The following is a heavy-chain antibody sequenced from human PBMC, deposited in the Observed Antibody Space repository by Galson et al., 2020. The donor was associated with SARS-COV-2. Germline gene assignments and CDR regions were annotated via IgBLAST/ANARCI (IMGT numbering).Heavy chain of an antibody. J-gene: IGHJ6*02. D-gene: IGHD3-22*01. CDR1: GGSISSGGYY. Sequence: TLSLTCTVSGGSISSGGYYWSWIRQHPGKGLEWIGYIYYSGSTYYNPSLKSRVTISVDTSKNQFSLKLSSVTAADTAVYYCARAPYDSSGYYYGLGGMDVWGQGTTVTVSS. V-gene: IGHV4-31*03. CDR3: ARAPYDSSGYYYGLGGMDV. CDR2: IYYSGST.